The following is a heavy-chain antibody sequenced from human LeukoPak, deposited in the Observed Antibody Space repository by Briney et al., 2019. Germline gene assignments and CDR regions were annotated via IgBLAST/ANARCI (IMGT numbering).Heavy chain of an antibody. V-gene: IGHV1-2*03. D-gene: IGHD6-19*01. Sequence: LVASVTVSCKASGYTFTGYYMHWVRQAPGQGLEWMGWINPNSGGTNYAQKFQGRVTMTRDTSISTAYMELSRLRSDDTAVYYCARTIAVAGTGDYWGQGTLVTVSS. J-gene: IGHJ4*02. CDR1: GYTFTGYY. CDR3: ARTIAVAGTGDY. CDR2: INPNSGGT.